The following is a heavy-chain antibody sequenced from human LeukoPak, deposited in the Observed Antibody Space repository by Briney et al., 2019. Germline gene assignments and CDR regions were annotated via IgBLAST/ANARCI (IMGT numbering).Heavy chain of an antibody. V-gene: IGHV4-34*01. J-gene: IGHJ3*02. CDR1: GGSFSNYY. CDR2: ITHSGST. Sequence: TSETLSLTCAVYGGSFSNYYWSWIRQSPGKGLEWIGEITHSGSTNYNPSLKSRVTISVDTSKNQFSLKLSSVTAADTAVYYCARELDYDILTGYYSGGAFDIWGQGTMVTVSS. D-gene: IGHD3-9*01. CDR3: ARELDYDILTGYYSGGAFDI.